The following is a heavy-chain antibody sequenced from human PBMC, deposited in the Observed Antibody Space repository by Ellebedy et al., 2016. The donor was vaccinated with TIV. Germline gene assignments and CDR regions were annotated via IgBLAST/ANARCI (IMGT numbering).Heavy chain of an antibody. CDR3: AIQGSWSDRDY. Sequence: GGSLRLSXAASGFTFSGYWMSWVRQAPGKGLEWVSSISSSSSYIYYADSVKGRFTISRDNAKNSLYLQMNSLRAEDTAVYYCAIQGSWSDRDYWGQGTLVTVSS. D-gene: IGHD6-13*01. CDR2: ISSSSSYI. J-gene: IGHJ4*02. V-gene: IGHV3-21*01. CDR1: GFTFSGYW.